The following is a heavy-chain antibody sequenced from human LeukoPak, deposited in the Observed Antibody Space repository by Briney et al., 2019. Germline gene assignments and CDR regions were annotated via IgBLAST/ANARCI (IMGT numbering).Heavy chain of an antibody. CDR2: INPNSGGT. J-gene: IGHJ3*02. Sequence: ASVKVSCKASGYTFTGYYMHWVRQAPGQGLEWMGWINPNSGGTNYAQKFQGRVTMTWDTSISTAYMELSSLRSDDTAVYYCARDQALLKGSTMSAFDIWGQGTMVTVSS. CDR3: ARDQALLKGSTMSAFDI. CDR1: GYTFTGYY. V-gene: IGHV1-2*02. D-gene: IGHD3-10*02.